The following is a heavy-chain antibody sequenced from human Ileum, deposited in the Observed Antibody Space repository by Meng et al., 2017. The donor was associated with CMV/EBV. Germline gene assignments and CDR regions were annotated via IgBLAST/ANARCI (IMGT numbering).Heavy chain of an antibody. V-gene: IGHV4-34*01. J-gene: IGHJ4*02. CDR3: ARGPVRLFLGY. Sequence: GQLQEGGAGLLKPSETLSPPCAGYGGSFSCYYLSWIRQPPEKGLEWIGEINHSGSTNYNPSLKSRVTISVDTSKNQFSLKLSSVTAADTAVYYCARGPVRLFLGYWGQGTLVTVSS. D-gene: IGHD3-22*01. CDR1: GGSFSCYY. CDR2: INHSGST.